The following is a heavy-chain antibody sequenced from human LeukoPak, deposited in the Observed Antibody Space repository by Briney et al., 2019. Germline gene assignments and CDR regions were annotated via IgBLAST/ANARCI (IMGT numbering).Heavy chain of an antibody. V-gene: IGHV3-23*01. Sequence: GGSLRLSCAASGFTFSSYAMSWVRQAPGKGLEWVSAISGSGGSTYYADSVKGRFTISRDNSKNTLYLQMNSLRAEDTAVYYRAKDGGGLRLGELSLYGRYYFDYWGQGTLVTVSS. CDR2: ISGSGGST. CDR1: GFTFSSYA. J-gene: IGHJ4*02. D-gene: IGHD3-16*02. CDR3: AKDGGGLRLGELSLYGRYYFDY.